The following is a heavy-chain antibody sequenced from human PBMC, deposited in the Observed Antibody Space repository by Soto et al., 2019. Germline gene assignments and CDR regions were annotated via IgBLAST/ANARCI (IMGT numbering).Heavy chain of an antibody. V-gene: IGHV1-69*06. CDR3: ARDTPGIAARPTNWCLLNYYYGMDV. CDR1: GGTFSSYA. D-gene: IGHD6-6*01. Sequence: SVKVSCKASGGTFSSYAISWVRQAPGQGLEWMGGIIPIFGTANYAQKFQGRVTITADKSTSTAYMELSSLRSEDTAVYYCARDTPGIAARPTNWCLLNYYYGMDVWGQGTTVTVSS. J-gene: IGHJ6*02. CDR2: IIPIFGTA.